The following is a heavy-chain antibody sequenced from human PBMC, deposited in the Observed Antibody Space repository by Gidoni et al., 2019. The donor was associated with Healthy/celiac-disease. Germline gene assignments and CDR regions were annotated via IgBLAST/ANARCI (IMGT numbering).Heavy chain of an antibody. CDR3: ARVPAPEWLYYDSSGYYYGFDY. CDR1: GVSISMSSSY. J-gene: IGHJ4*02. D-gene: IGHD3-22*01. Sequence: QLQLQESGPGLVKPSETLSLTRTVPGVSISMSSSYWGWTRQPPGKGLEWIGSIYYSGSTYYNPSLKSRVTIAVDAYKNHFALKLSSVTAADTAVYYCARVPAPEWLYYDSSGYYYGFDYWCQGTLVTVSS. CDR2: IYYSGST. V-gene: IGHV4-39*07.